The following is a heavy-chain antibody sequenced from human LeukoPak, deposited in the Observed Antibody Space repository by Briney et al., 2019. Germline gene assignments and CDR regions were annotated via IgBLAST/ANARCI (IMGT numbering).Heavy chain of an antibody. Sequence: SETLSLTCTVSGGSFSSYYWSWIRQPPGKGLEWIGYIYYSGSTNYNPSLKSRVTISVDTSKNQFSLRLSSVTAADTAVYYCARDSTLLDAFDIWGQGTMVTVSS. CDR3: ARDSTLLDAFDI. CDR1: GGSFSSYY. J-gene: IGHJ3*02. CDR2: IYYSGST. V-gene: IGHV4-59*12. D-gene: IGHD2-2*01.